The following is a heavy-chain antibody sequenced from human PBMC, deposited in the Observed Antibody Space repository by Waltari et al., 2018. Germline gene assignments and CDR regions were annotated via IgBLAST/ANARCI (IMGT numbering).Heavy chain of an antibody. CDR2: KWYDGSKK. V-gene: IGHV3-33*01. CDR1: GFTFSSYG. CDR3: ARESGTAAGSWDFDY. J-gene: IGHJ4*02. D-gene: IGHD6-13*01. Sequence: QVQLVESGGGVVQPGRSLRLSCAASGFTFSSYGMHWVRQAPGKGVGWVAGKWYDGSKKYYADAGKGRFTIPRDNSKNTRYWQRNSLRAEDTAVYYCARESGTAAGSWDFDYWGQGTLVTVSS.